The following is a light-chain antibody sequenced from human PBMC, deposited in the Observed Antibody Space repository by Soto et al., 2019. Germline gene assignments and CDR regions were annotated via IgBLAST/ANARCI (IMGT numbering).Light chain of an antibody. J-gene: IGLJ1*01. V-gene: IGLV1-40*01. CDR2: GNS. CDR1: SSNIGAGYD. CDR3: QSYDSSLSGWV. Sequence: QSALTQPPSGSGAPGQRVTISCTGSSSNIGAGYDVHWYQQLPGTAPKLLIYGNSNRPSGVPDRFSGSKSGTSASLAITGLQAEDEADYYCQSYDSSLSGWVFGTGTKLTVL.